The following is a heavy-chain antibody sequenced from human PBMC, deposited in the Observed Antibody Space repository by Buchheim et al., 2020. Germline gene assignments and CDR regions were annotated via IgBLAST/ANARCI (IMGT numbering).Heavy chain of an antibody. D-gene: IGHD1-7*01. CDR3: AKDSWNSLFDY. Sequence: EVQLLESGGGLVQPGGSLRLSCAASGFTFSSSAMSWVRQAPGRGLEWVSAVSGSVGTTYYADSVKGRFTISRDNSTNTRYVQMNSLRAEDTAVYYCAKDSWNSLFDYGGQGTL. CDR2: VSGSVGTT. J-gene: IGHJ4*02. CDR1: GFTFSSSA. V-gene: IGHV3-23*01.